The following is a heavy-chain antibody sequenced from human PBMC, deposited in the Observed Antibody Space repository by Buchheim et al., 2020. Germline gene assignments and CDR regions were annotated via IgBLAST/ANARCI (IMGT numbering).Heavy chain of an antibody. CDR2: IYYSGST. V-gene: IGHV4-59*01. CDR1: GGSISSYY. Sequence: QVQLQESGPGLVKPSETLSLTCTVSGGSISSYYWSWIRQPPGKGLEWIGYIYYSGSTNYNPSLKSRVTISVDTSKNQFSLKRSSVTAADTAVYYCARAWGSSGYPKNYFDYWGQGTL. D-gene: IGHD3-22*01. CDR3: ARAWGSSGYPKNYFDY. J-gene: IGHJ4*02.